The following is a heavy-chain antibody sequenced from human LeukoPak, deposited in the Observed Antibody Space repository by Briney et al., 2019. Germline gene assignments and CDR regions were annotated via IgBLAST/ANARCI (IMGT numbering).Heavy chain of an antibody. CDR1: GFTFSSYG. CDR3: AKGTAAGIYYYYYMDV. J-gene: IGHJ6*03. CDR2: ISGSGGST. V-gene: IGHV3-23*01. Sequence: GGSLRLSCAASGFTFSSYGMSWVRQAPGKGLEWVSAISGSGGSTYYADSVKGRFTISRDNSKNTLYLQMNSLRAEDTAVYYCAKGTAAGIYYYYYMDVWGKGTTVTISS. D-gene: IGHD6-13*01.